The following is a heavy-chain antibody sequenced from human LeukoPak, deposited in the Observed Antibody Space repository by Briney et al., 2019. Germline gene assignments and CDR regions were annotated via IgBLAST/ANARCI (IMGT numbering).Heavy chain of an antibody. CDR3: ARVTAVDAGKGVLDY. D-gene: IGHD6-13*01. CDR2: INPKSGDT. Sequence: ASAKVSCKAPGYTFTGYYMHWVRQAPGQGLEWIGRINPKSGDTNFAQKFQGRVTMTRDTSITTAYMKLSRLRSDDAAVYYCARVTAVDAGKGVLDYWGQGTLVTVSS. V-gene: IGHV1-2*06. J-gene: IGHJ4*02. CDR1: GYTFTGYY.